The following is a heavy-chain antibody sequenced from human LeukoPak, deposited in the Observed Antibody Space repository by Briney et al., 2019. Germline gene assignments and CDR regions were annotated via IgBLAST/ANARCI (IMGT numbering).Heavy chain of an antibody. D-gene: IGHD5-18*01. CDR3: AKAMVS. CDR1: GFTFSSYW. Sequence: GGSLRLSCAASGFTFSSYWMNWARQAPGKGLEWVASINHNGNVNYYVDSVKGRFTISRDNAKNSLYLQMSNLRAEDTAVYYCAKAMVSWGQGTLVTVSS. J-gene: IGHJ4*02. V-gene: IGHV3-7*01. CDR2: INHNGNVN.